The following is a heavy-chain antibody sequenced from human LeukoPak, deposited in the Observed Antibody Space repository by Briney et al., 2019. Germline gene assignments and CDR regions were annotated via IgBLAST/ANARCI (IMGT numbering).Heavy chain of an antibody. CDR1: GFTFSSNW. Sequence: GGSLRLSCAASGFTFSSNWMSWVRQAPGKGLEWVANIKQDGSEKNYVDSVKGRFTISRDNAKNSLFLQMNNLRAEDTAVYYCARGYSSGWYDDYWGQGTLVTVSS. CDR3: ARGYSSGWYDDY. D-gene: IGHD6-19*01. CDR2: IKQDGSEK. V-gene: IGHV3-7*01. J-gene: IGHJ4*02.